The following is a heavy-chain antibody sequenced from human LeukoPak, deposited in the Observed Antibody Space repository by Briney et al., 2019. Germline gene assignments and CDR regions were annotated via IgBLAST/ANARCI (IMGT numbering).Heavy chain of an antibody. D-gene: IGHD1-26*01. CDR3: ARDYVGSLDAFDI. CDR2: IDSSSTYI. CDR1: GFTFTSCS. Sequence: GGSLRLSCAASGFTFTSCSMNWVRQAPGKGLEWVSSIDSSSTYIYYADSVKGRFTISRDNAKNSLYLQMNSLRAEDTAVYYCARDYVGSLDAFDIWGQGTMVTVSS. V-gene: IGHV3-21*01. J-gene: IGHJ3*02.